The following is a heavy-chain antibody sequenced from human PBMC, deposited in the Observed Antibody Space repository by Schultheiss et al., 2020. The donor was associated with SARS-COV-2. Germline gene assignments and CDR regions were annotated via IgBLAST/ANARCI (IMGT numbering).Heavy chain of an antibody. V-gene: IGHV4-31*03. D-gene: IGHD3-16*01. CDR2: IYYSGST. CDR1: GGSISSGCYY. CDR3: ARGVVGRLRLGGDY. Sequence: SETLSLTCTVSGGSISSGCYYWSGIRQHPGKGLEWIGYIYYSGSTYYNPSLKGRVTISVDTSKNQFSLKLSRVTAADTAVYYCARGVVGRLRLGGDYWGQGTLVTGSS. J-gene: IGHJ4*02.